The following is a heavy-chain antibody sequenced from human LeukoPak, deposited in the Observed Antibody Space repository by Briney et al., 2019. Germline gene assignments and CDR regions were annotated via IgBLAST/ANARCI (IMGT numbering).Heavy chain of an antibody. CDR2: IKYDGSEK. CDR1: GFTLSSYW. D-gene: IGHD6-13*01. Sequence: GGSLRLSCAASGFTLSSYWMSWVRQAPGKGLEWVANIKYDGSEKDYVDSVKGGFTISRDNAKNSLYLQMNSLRAEDTAVYYCARDIAPAGLFFDYWGQGTLVTVSS. CDR3: ARDIAPAGLFFDY. V-gene: IGHV3-7*01. J-gene: IGHJ4*02.